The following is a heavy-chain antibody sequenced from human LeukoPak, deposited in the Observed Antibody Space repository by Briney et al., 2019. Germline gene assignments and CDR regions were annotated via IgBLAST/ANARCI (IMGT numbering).Heavy chain of an antibody. CDR2: INAGNGNT. CDR1: GYTFTSYA. J-gene: IGHJ4*02. D-gene: IGHD3-3*01. Sequence: ASVKVSCKASGYTFTSYAMHWVRQAPGQRLEWMGWINAGNGNTKYSQKFQGRVTITRDTSASTAYMGLSSLRSEDTAVYYCARCYSDFWSGYKDHYFDYWGQGTLVTVSS. CDR3: ARCYSDFWSGYKDHYFDY. V-gene: IGHV1-3*01.